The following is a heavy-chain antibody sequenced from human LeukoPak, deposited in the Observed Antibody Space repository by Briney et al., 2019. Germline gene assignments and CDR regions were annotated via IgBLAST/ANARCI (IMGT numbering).Heavy chain of an antibody. CDR1: GYTFTGSC. D-gene: IGHD3-10*01. V-gene: IGHV1-2*02. J-gene: IGHJ4*02. Sequence: ASVKVSCKASGYTFTGSCVHWVRQAPGQGLEWMGWINPNGGDTNYAQKFQGRVTMTRDTSISTAYMELNRLRSDDTAVYYCARAGDSGSVLYPLDYWGQGALVTVSS. CDR2: INPNGGDT. CDR3: ARAGDSGSVLYPLDY.